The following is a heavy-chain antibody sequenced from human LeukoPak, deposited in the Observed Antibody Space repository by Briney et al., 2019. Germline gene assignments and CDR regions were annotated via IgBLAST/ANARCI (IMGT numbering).Heavy chain of an antibody. J-gene: IGHJ4*02. V-gene: IGHV3-23*01. Sequence: PGGSLRLSCAASGFTFSSYAMSWVRQAPGKGLEWVSAISGSGGSTYYADSVKGRFTISRDNPKNTLYLQMNSLRAEDTAVYYCAKAGYCSGGSCYHNDYWGQGTLVTVSS. CDR1: GFTFSSYA. D-gene: IGHD2-15*01. CDR3: AKAGYCSGGSCYHNDY. CDR2: ISGSGGST.